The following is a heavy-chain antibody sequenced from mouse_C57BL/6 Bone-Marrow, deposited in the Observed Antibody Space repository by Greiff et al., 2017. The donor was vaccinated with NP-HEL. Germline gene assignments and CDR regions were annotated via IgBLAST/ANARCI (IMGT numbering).Heavy chain of an antibody. D-gene: IGHD3-3*01. CDR1: GYTFTNYW. CDR2: IYPGGGYT. J-gene: IGHJ2*01. Sequence: VKLMESGAELVRPGTSVKMSCKASGYTFTNYWIGWAKQRPGHGLEWIGDIYPGGGYTNYNEKFKGKATLTADKSSSTAYMQFSSLTSEDSAIYYCARGGGHGCFDYWGQGTTLTVSS. V-gene: IGHV1-63*01. CDR3: ARGGGHGCFDY.